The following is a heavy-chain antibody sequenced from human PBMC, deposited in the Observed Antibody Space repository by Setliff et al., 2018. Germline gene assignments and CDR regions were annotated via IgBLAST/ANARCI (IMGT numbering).Heavy chain of an antibody. J-gene: IGHJ1*01. D-gene: IGHD4-17*01. Sequence: PGESLKISCKGSGYTFMTYWIGWVRQMPGKGLEWMGIIYPGDSDTRYSPSFQGQVTISADKSISTAYLQLSSLKASDTAIYYCARRAVTAEYFQHWGHGTLVTVSS. CDR3: ARRAVTAEYFQH. V-gene: IGHV5-51*01. CDR2: IYPGDSDT. CDR1: GYTFMTYW.